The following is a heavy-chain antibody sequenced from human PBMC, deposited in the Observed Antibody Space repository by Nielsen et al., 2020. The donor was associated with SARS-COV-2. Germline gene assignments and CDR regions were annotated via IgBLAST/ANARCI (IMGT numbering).Heavy chain of an antibody. V-gene: IGHV3-23*01. D-gene: IGHD6-19*01. CDR2: ISGSGGST. CDR3: AKDPHSSGWYEVFDY. Sequence: GESLKISCAASGFTVSSNYMSWVRQAPGKGLEWVSAISGSGGSTYYADSVKGRFTISRDNSKNTLYLQMNSLRAEDTAVYYCAKDPHSSGWYEVFDYWGQGTLVTVSS. CDR1: GFTVSSNY. J-gene: IGHJ4*02.